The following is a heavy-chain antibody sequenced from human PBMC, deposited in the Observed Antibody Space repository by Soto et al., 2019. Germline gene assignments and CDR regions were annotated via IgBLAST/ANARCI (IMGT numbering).Heavy chain of an antibody. CDR1: GFTLSSHS. Sequence: GSLRLSCAGSGFTLSSHSMNWVRQAPVKGLEWVSGINWNGGSTGYADSVKGRFTISRDNAKNSLYLQMNSLRAEDTALYYCARLGYCSGGSCYGVDYWGQGTLVTVSS. CDR2: INWNGGST. CDR3: ARLGYCSGGSCYGVDY. V-gene: IGHV3-20*04. D-gene: IGHD2-15*01. J-gene: IGHJ4*02.